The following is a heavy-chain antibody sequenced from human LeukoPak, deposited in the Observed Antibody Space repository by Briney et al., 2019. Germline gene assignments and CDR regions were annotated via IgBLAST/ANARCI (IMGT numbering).Heavy chain of an antibody. V-gene: IGHV3-21*01. D-gene: IGHD6-13*01. CDR2: ITSSSSYI. CDR1: GFTFSNFG. Sequence: PGGSLRLSCAASGFTFSNFGMNWARQAPGKGLEWVSSITSSSSYISYADSLRGRFTISRGNAKNSLYLQMNSLRAEDTAVYYCARLGVAAVGTSGYFDYWGQGTLVTVSS. J-gene: IGHJ4*02. CDR3: ARLGVAAVGTSGYFDY.